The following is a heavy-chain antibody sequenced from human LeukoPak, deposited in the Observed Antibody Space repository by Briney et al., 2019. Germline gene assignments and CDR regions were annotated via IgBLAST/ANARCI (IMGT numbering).Heavy chain of an antibody. CDR3: TRDLSRDNWFDP. Sequence: ASVKVSCKASEYTFIGYYMHWVRQAPGQGLEWMGWNNPSNGGTNYAQKFQGRVTMTRDTSISTAYMELFRLTSDDTAVYYCTRDLSRDNWFDPWGQGTLVTVSS. V-gene: IGHV1-2*02. J-gene: IGHJ5*02. CDR1: EYTFIGYY. CDR2: NNPSNGGT.